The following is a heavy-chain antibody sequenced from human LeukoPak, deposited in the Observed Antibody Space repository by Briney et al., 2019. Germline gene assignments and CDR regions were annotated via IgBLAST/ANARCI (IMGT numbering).Heavy chain of an antibody. CDR3: ARDLINYFDSSGYYYE. J-gene: IGHJ4*02. Sequence: PSETLSLTCTVSGGSISSYYWSWIRQPAGKGLEWIGRIYTSGSTNYNPSLKSRVTMSVDTSKNQFSLKLSSVTAEDTAMYFCARDLINYFDSSGYYYEWGQGTLVTVSS. CDR1: GGSISSYY. D-gene: IGHD3-22*01. CDR2: IYTSGST. V-gene: IGHV4-4*07.